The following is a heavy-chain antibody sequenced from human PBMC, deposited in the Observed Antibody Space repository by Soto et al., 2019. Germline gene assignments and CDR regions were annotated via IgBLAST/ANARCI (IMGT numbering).Heavy chain of an antibody. D-gene: IGHD4-17*01. V-gene: IGHV3-23*01. CDR2: ITGNKGLI. J-gene: IGHJ4*02. CDR3: TKDRAPDGHYPFDF. CDR1: GFSFSTYA. Sequence: VQLLESGGGLVQPGGSLRLSCAASGFSFSTYAMNWVRQAPGGGLEWVAVITGNKGLIKYADSVKGRFTSSRDNSQNVLYLQMSSLRAEDTAMYYCTKDRAPDGHYPFDFWGQGTLVTVSS.